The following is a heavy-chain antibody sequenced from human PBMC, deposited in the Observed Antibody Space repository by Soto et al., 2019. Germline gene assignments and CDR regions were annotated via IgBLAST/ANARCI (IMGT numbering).Heavy chain of an antibody. CDR3: TKLWLDY. D-gene: IGHD2-21*01. J-gene: IGHJ4*02. V-gene: IGHV3-23*01. Sequence: EVYLLDSGGGLVQPGGSLRVSCVASRFTFDNYVMSWVRQAPGKGLEWVSSISDSGGSTYYADSVKGRFTISRDNSKNTLHLQINSLRAEDTAVYYCTKLWLDYWGQGTLVTVSS. CDR1: RFTFDNYV. CDR2: ISDSGGST.